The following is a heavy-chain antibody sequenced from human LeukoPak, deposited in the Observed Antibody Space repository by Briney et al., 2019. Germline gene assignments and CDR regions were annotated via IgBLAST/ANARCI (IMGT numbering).Heavy chain of an antibody. Sequence: SETLSLTCTVSGGSISSGDYYWSWIRQPPGKGLEWIGYFYYSGSTYYNPSLKSRVTISVDTSKNQFSLKLSSVTAADAAVYYCAREATYSGYANYGMDVWGQGTTVTVSS. D-gene: IGHD5-12*01. CDR2: FYYSGST. J-gene: IGHJ6*02. CDR1: GGSISSGDYY. V-gene: IGHV4-30-4*01. CDR3: AREATYSGYANYGMDV.